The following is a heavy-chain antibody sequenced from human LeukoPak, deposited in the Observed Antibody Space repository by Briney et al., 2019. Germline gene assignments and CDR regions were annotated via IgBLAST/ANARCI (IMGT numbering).Heavy chain of an antibody. CDR1: GGSISSGSYY. CDR2: IYYSGST. CDR3: ARPGYGGNSGAVDY. D-gene: IGHD4-23*01. Sequence: PSETLSLTCTVSGGSISSGSYYWGWIRQPPGKGLEWIGSIYYSGSTYYNPSLKSRVTISVDTSKNQFSLKQSSVTAADTAVYYCARPGYGGNSGAVDYWGQGTLVTVSS. V-gene: IGHV4-39*01. J-gene: IGHJ4*02.